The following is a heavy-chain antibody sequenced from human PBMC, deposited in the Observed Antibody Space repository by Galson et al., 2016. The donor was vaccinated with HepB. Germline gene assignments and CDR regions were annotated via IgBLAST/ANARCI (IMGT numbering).Heavy chain of an antibody. V-gene: IGHV4-59*01. D-gene: IGHD6-19*01. CDR3: ASAAQWLN. CDR1: AGSMTTYF. Sequence: SETLSLTCTVSAGSMTTYFWSWIRQPPGKGLEWIGYIYHSGSTNYNPSLKSRVTISVDTSKKQFSLKLSSVTAADTAVYYCASAAQWLNWGQGTLVTVSS. CDR2: IYHSGST. J-gene: IGHJ4*01.